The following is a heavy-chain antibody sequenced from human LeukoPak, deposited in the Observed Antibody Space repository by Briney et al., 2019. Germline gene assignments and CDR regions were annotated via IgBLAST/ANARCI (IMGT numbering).Heavy chain of an antibody. CDR3: ARDRTGYSSGWYPTL. D-gene: IGHD6-19*01. CDR2: IKQDGSEK. Sequence: GSLRLSCAASGFIFSNYWMTWVRQAPGKGLEWVANIKQDGSEKYYVDSVKGRFTISRDNAKNSLYLQMNSLRAEDTAVYYCARDRTGYSSGWYPTLWGQGTLVTVSS. J-gene: IGHJ4*02. V-gene: IGHV3-7*01. CDR1: GFIFSNYW.